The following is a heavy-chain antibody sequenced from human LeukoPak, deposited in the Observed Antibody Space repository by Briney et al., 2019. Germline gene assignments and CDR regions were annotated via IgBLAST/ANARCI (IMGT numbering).Heavy chain of an antibody. CDR1: GFSISSGYY. Sequence: SETLSLTCAVSGFSISSGYYWGWIRQPPGKGLEWIGNVFHSGTTYYNPSLKSRVTISVDTSKNQFSLKLTSVTAADTAVYYCARITYDSSGYWGQGSLVTVSP. V-gene: IGHV4-38-2*01. CDR2: VFHSGTT. CDR3: ARITYDSSGY. J-gene: IGHJ4*02. D-gene: IGHD3-22*01.